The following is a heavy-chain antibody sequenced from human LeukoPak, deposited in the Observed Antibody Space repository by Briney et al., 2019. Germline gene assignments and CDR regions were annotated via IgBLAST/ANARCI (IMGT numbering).Heavy chain of an antibody. CDR1: GFTFTSYS. J-gene: IGHJ4*02. Sequence: PGGSLRLSCAASGFTFTSYSMNWVRQAPGKGLEWVSTISGGGGSTYYADSVKGRFTISRDNSKNTLYLQVNSLRAEDTAVYYCARDPNSGFDYWGQGTLVTVSS. CDR3: ARDPNSGFDY. V-gene: IGHV3-23*01. D-gene: IGHD4-23*01. CDR2: ISGGGGST.